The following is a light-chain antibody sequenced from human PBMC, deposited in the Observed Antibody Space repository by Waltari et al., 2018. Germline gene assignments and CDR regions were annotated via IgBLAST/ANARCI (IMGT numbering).Light chain of an antibody. CDR1: QSVSSSY. CDR2: AAS. Sequence: EIVLTQSPGTLSLSPGERATLSCRASQSVSSSYLAWYQQKPGQAPRLLIYAASSLQSGVPSRFSGSGSGTDFTLTINSLQPEDFATYYCQQSHSTPPLTFGGGTKVEIK. J-gene: IGKJ4*01. V-gene: IGKV3-20*01. CDR3: QQSHSTPPLT.